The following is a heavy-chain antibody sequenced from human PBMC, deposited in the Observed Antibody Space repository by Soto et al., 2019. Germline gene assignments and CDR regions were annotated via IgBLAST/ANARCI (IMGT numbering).Heavy chain of an antibody. Sequence: QVTLKESGPVLVKPTEPLTLTCTVSGFSLSNARMGVSWIRQPPGKALEWLAHIFSNDEKSYSTSLKSRLTISKDTCKSQVVLTMTNMDPVDTATYSCARIIVSSSGWPLDYWVRGTLVTVSS. CDR1: GFSLSNARMG. V-gene: IGHV2-26*01. CDR2: IFSNDEK. J-gene: IGHJ4*02. CDR3: ARIIVSSSGWPLDY. D-gene: IGHD6-19*01.